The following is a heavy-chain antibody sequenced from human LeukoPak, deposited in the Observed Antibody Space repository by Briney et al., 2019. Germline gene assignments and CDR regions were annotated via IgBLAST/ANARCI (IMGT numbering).Heavy chain of an antibody. J-gene: IGHJ3*02. CDR1: GFTFSSYG. CDR2: IWYDGSNK. CDR3: ARRIAAAGTRRGAFDI. V-gene: IGHV3-33*01. D-gene: IGHD6-13*01. Sequence: PGRSLRLSCAASGFTFSSYGMHWVRQAPGKGLEWVAVIWYDGSNKYYADSVKGRFTISRDNSKNTLYLQMSSLRVEDTAVYYCARRIAAAGTRRGAFDIRGQGTMVTVSS.